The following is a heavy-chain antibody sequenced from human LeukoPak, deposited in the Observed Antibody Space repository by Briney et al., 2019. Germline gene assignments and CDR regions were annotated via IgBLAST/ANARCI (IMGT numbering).Heavy chain of an antibody. CDR1: GFTFSSYS. Sequence: PGGSLRLPCAASGFTFSSYSMNWVRQAPGKGLEWVSSISSSSSSYIYYADSVKGRFTISRDNAKNTLYLQMNSLRVEDTAVYYCATVFKGSSLEDYWGQGTLVTVSS. V-gene: IGHV3-21*01. J-gene: IGHJ4*02. CDR3: ATVFKGSSLEDY. CDR2: ISSSSSSYI. D-gene: IGHD1-26*01.